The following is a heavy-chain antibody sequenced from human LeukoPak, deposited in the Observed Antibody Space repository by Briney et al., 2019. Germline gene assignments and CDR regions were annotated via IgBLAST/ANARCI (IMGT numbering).Heavy chain of an antibody. J-gene: IGHJ4*02. V-gene: IGHV3-33*01. D-gene: IGHD6-13*01. Sequence: GGSLRLSCAASGFTFSIYGMHWVRQAPGKGLEWVAVIWYDGSNKYYADSVKGRFTISRDNSKNTLYLQMNSLRAEDTVVYYCARDPIAAAGTSLDYWGQGTLVTVSS. CDR2: IWYDGSNK. CDR1: GFTFSIYG. CDR3: ARDPIAAAGTSLDY.